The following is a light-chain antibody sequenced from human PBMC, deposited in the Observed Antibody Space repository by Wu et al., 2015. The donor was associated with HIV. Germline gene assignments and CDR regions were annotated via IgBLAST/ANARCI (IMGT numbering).Light chain of an antibody. J-gene: IGKJ1*01. CDR1: RDSSA. CDR3: QQYYLYET. V-gene: IGKV1-5*03. CDR2: KAS. Sequence: GDRVTITCRPVRDSSALASVSSRNHGKAPKVLIYKASNLESGVPSRFSGSGSGTEFTLTIHSLQPDDFATYYCQQYYLYETFGQGTKVEI.